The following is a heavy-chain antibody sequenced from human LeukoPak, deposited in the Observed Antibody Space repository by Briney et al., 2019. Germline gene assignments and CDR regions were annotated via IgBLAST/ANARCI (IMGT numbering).Heavy chain of an antibody. CDR3: AREGCTGGTCYSPPY. V-gene: IGHV1-2*02. D-gene: IGHD2-15*01. Sequence: ASVKVSCKASGYTFTDYYMHWVRRAAGQGLEWMGRINPNNGGTDYAQKFQGRVTMTRDASISTGYMELSRLRSDDTAVYYCAREGCTGGTCYSPPYWGQGTLVTVSS. CDR1: GYTFTDYY. J-gene: IGHJ4*02. CDR2: INPNNGGT.